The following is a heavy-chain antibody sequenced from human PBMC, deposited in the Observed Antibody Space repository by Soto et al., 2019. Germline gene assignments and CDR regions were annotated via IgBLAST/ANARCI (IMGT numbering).Heavy chain of an antibody. CDR2: MLYSGLT. CDR3: APLSVSLSGPYGIHV. V-gene: IGHV4-59*04. CDR1: GGSISSYY. D-gene: IGHD2-15*01. J-gene: IGHJ6*02. Sequence: SETLSLTCTVSGGSISSYYWSWIRQPPGKGLEWIGSMLYSGLTYYNPSLKSRVTLSVDTSKNQFSVRLNSVTASGTAVYYCAPLSVSLSGPYGIHVWGQGTTVTVSS.